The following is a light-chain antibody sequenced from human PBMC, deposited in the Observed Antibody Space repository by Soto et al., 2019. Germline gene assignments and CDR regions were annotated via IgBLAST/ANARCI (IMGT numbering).Light chain of an antibody. V-gene: IGKV3-20*01. J-gene: IGKJ5*01. CDR3: QHYVERSPIT. Sequence: IVLTQSPGTLSLSPGERTTLSCRASQSISRYLAWYQQKPGQGPRLLIYGASSRATGTPDRFSGSGSGTDFTLTISRLEPEDFALYYCQHYVERSPITFGQGTRLEI. CDR1: QSISRY. CDR2: GAS.